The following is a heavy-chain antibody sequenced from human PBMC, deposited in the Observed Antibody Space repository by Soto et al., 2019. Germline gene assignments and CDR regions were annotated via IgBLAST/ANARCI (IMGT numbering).Heavy chain of an antibody. CDR2: IWYDGSNK. V-gene: IGHV3-30*14. D-gene: IGHD5-12*01. CDR1: GYTFTSYD. J-gene: IGHJ5*02. Sequence: SCKASGYTFTSYDINWVRQAPGKGLEWVAVIWYDGSNKYYTDSVKGRFTISRDNSKNTLYLQMNSLRAEDTAVYYCASQYGGYGWFDTWGQGTPVTVSS. CDR3: ASQYGGYGWFDT.